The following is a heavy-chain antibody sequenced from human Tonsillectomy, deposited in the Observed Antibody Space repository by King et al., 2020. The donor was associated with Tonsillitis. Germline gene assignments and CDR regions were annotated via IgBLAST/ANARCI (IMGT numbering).Heavy chain of an antibody. CDR3: ARVGYDGDSKAYDI. V-gene: IGHV4-4*02. J-gene: IGHJ3*02. Sequence: VQLQESGPGLVKPSGTLSLTCAVSGASISSSNWWNWVRQSPGKGLEWIGEIYHSGITNYTPSLKSRVTISVDKPNNQFSLKLRSVTAADTAVYYCARVGYDGDSKAYDIWGQGTMVIVSS. D-gene: IGHD2-21*01. CDR2: IYHSGIT. CDR1: GASISSSNW.